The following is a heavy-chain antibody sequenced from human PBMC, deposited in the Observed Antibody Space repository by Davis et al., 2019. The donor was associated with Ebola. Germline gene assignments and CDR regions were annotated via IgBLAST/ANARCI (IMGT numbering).Heavy chain of an antibody. D-gene: IGHD2-21*01. V-gene: IGHV3-23*01. CDR3: ANSWSYCGRNCYTYLFDY. Sequence: GESLKISCAASGFTFSSYAMSWVRQAPGKGLEWVSAISGSGGSTYYAHSVRGRFTISRDNSKNTLSLQMNSLGAEDTAIYYCANSWSYCGRNCYTYLFDYWGQGTPVTVSS. CDR1: GFTFSSYA. J-gene: IGHJ4*02. CDR2: ISGSGGST.